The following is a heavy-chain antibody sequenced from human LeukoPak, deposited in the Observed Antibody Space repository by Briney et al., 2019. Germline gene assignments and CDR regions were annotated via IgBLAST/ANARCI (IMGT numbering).Heavy chain of an antibody. Sequence: PSETLSLTCAVYGGSFSGYYWSWIRQPPGKGLEWIGEINHSGSTNYNPSLKSRVTISVDTSNNQFSLKLTSVSAADTAVYYCARAANYYDRLFQHWGQGTLVTVSS. J-gene: IGHJ1*01. CDR3: ARAANYYDRLFQH. CDR1: GGSFSGYY. CDR2: INHSGST. V-gene: IGHV4-34*01. D-gene: IGHD3-22*01.